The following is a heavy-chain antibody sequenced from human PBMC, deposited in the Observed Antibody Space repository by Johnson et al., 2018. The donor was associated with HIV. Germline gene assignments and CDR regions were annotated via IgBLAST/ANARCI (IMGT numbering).Heavy chain of an antibody. CDR1: GFIVRSNY. J-gene: IGHJ3*02. D-gene: IGHD2-15*01. V-gene: IGHV3-66*01. CDR2: IYRGGDT. Sequence: VQLVESGGGLVQPGGSLRLSCAASGFIVRSNYMNWVRQAPGKGLGWVSVIYRGGDTSYSDSVMGRFTISRDTSKNTLYLQMNSLRGDDTAVYYCTRVSSTSWALDIWGQGTLVTVSS. CDR3: TRVSSTSWALDI.